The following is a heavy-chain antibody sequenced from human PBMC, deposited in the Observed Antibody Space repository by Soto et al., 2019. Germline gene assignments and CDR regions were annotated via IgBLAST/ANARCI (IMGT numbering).Heavy chain of an antibody. Sequence: GGSLRLSCAASGFTFSSYSMNWVRQAPGKGLEWVSYISSSSSTIYYADSVKGRFTISRDNARNSLYLQMNSLRDEDTAVYYCARDWYSSSWYWFDPWGQGTLVPVSS. D-gene: IGHD6-13*01. CDR2: ISSSSSTI. CDR3: ARDWYSSSWYWFDP. V-gene: IGHV3-48*02. J-gene: IGHJ5*02. CDR1: GFTFSSYS.